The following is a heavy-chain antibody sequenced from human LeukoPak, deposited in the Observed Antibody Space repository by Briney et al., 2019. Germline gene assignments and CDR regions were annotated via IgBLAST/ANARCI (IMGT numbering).Heavy chain of an antibody. CDR1: GYTFTGYY. CDR3: ARGLHHYYYYYMDV. CDR2: MNPNSGNT. J-gene: IGHJ6*03. Sequence: ASVKVSCKASGYTFTGYYMHWVRQAPGQGLEWMGWMNPNSGNTGYAQKFQGRVTITRNTSISTAYMELSSLRSEDTAVYYCARGLHHYYYYYMDVWGKGTTVTVSS. V-gene: IGHV1-8*03.